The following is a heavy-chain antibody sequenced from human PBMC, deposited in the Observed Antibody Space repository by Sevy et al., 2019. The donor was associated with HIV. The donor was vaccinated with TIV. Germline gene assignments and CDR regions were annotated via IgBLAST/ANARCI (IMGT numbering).Heavy chain of an antibody. CDR3: ARVESCGGDCYYSDY. D-gene: IGHD2-21*02. Sequence: ASVKVSCKASGYTFTRYYIHWVRQAPGQGLECMGIINPSGGGTNYVQKFQGRVTFTRDTSTSTVYMESSSLRSEDTAVYYCARVESCGGDCYYSDYWGQGTQVTVSS. CDR1: GYTFTRYY. CDR2: INPSGGGT. J-gene: IGHJ4*02. V-gene: IGHV1-46*01.